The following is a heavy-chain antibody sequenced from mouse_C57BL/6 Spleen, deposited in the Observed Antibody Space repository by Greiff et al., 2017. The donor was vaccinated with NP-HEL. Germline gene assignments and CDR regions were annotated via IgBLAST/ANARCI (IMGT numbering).Heavy chain of an antibody. Sequence: VQGVESGPELVKPGASVKISCKASGYAFSSSWMNWVKQRPGKGLEWIGRIYPGDGDTNYNGKFKGKATLTADKSSSTAYMQLSSLTSEDSAVYFCARDYDYYAMDYWGQGTSVTVSS. J-gene: IGHJ4*01. CDR3: ARDYDYYAMDY. D-gene: IGHD1-1*02. CDR1: GYAFSSSW. CDR2: IYPGDGDT. V-gene: IGHV1-82*01.